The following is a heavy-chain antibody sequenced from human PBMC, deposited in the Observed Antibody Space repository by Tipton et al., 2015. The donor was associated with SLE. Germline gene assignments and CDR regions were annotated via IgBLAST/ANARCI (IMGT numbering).Heavy chain of an antibody. Sequence: TLSLTCTVSGGSISSSGYYWGWIRQHPGNGLEWIGYIYYSGSTFYNPSLESRVTISVDTSKNHFSLKLSSVTAADTAIYYCARSYGNLYYFDYWGQGTLVTVSS. CDR3: ARSYGNLYYFDY. CDR1: GGSISSSGYY. V-gene: IGHV4-31*03. D-gene: IGHD4-17*01. J-gene: IGHJ4*02. CDR2: IYYSGST.